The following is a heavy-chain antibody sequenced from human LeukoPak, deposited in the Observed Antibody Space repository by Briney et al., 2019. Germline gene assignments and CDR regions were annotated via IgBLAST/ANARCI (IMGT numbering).Heavy chain of an antibody. J-gene: IGHJ4*02. CDR1: GFTFSSYW. CDR2: IKQDGSER. Sequence: PGGSLRLSCAASGFTFSSYWMSWVRQAPGKGLEWVANIKQDGSERYYVDPVKGRFTISRDNAKNSLYLQMNSLRAEDTAVYYCARDIFSPYYYDSSGHGDYWGQGTLVTVSS. D-gene: IGHD3-22*01. V-gene: IGHV3-7*01. CDR3: ARDIFSPYYYDSSGHGDY.